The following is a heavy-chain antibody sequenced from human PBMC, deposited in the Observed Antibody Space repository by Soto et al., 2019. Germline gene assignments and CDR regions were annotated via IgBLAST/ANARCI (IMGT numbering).Heavy chain of an antibody. D-gene: IGHD1-26*01. J-gene: IGHJ5*02. CDR2: IYYNGNT. CDR1: GGSIISSDYY. V-gene: IGHV4-61*08. CDR3: ARGRQGGGCFFRNCFDP. Sequence: QMQLEESGPGLVRPSETLSLTCTVSGGSIISSDYYWSWIRQAPGKGLEWIGYIYYNGNTNYNPSLKSRVIMSVDTSKNQLSLNLTSVTAADTAVYFCARGRQGGGCFFRNCFDPWGQGTLVTVSS.